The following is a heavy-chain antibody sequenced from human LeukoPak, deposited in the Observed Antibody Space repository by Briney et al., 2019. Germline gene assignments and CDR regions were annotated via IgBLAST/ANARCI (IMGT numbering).Heavy chain of an antibody. Sequence: ASVKVSCKASGYTFTRYYMHWVRQAPGQGLEWMGIVNPSGGSTTYAQKFQGRVTMTRDTSTSTICMELSSLRSEDTAVYYCARGSHDFWSGDPVGPDYWGQGTLVTVSS. CDR1: GYTFTRYY. V-gene: IGHV1-46*01. CDR3: ARGSHDFWSGDPVGPDY. D-gene: IGHD3-3*01. CDR2: VNPSGGST. J-gene: IGHJ4*02.